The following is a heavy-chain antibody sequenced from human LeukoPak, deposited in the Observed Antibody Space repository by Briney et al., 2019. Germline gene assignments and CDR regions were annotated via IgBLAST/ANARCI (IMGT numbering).Heavy chain of an antibody. CDR1: GFIFSSYS. V-gene: IGHV3-48*01. CDR2: ISSSSSTI. CDR3: AKSSLVVPATADY. D-gene: IGHD2-15*01. J-gene: IGHJ4*02. Sequence: GGSLRLSCAASGFIFSSYSMNWVRQAPGKGLEWVSYISSSSSTIYYADSLKGRFTISRDNSKNTLYLQMNSLRPEDTAVYYCAKSSLVVPATADYWGQGTLVTVSS.